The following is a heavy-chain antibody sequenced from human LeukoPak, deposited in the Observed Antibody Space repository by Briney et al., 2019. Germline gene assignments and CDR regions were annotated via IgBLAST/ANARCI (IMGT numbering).Heavy chain of an antibody. CDR2: IYYRGST. D-gene: IGHD3-9*01. CDR3: ARRGPAHYDILTGTYYGMDV. CDR1: GGSISSGGYY. V-gene: IGHV4-61*08. Sequence: SETLSLTCTVSGGSISSGGYYWSWIRQHPGKGLEWIGYIYYRGSTNYNPSLKSRVTISVDTSKNQFSLKLSSVPAADTSVYYCARRGPAHYDILTGTYYGMDVWGQGTTVTVSS. J-gene: IGHJ6*02.